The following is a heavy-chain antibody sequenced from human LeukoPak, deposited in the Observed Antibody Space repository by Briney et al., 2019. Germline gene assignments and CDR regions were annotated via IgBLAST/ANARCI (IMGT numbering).Heavy chain of an antibody. V-gene: IGHV1-18*01. CDR2: ISTYSGNT. J-gene: IGHJ3*02. Sequence: GASVKVSCKASGYTFINYGISWVRQAPGQGLQWMGWISTYSGNTNSAQKFQGRVTMTTDTSTSTAYMELRSLRSDDTAVYYCAGRVYDVDAFDIWGQGTMVTVSS. CDR1: GYTFINYG. CDR3: AGRVYDVDAFDI. D-gene: IGHD3-22*01.